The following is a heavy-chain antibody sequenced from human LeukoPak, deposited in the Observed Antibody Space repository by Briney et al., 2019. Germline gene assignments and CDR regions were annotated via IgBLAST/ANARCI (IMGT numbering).Heavy chain of an antibody. CDR3: ARGPLEYCSGGTCYSGRNWFDP. Sequence: ASVKVSCKASGYTFTSHGIIWVRQAPGQGLEWMGWISAYNGNTNYAQKFQGRLTMTRDTSISTVYMELRRLRYDDTAAYYCARGPLEYCSGGTCYSGRNWFDPWGQGTLVTVSS. D-gene: IGHD2-15*01. J-gene: IGHJ5*02. CDR1: GYTFTSHG. V-gene: IGHV1-18*01. CDR2: ISAYNGNT.